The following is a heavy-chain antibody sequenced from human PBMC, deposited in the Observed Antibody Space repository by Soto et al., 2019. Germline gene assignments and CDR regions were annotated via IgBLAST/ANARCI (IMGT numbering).Heavy chain of an antibody. CDR3: ARHRYYYGSGIARWFDP. Sequence: PSETLYLTCTVSVGSISSYYWSWIRQPPGKGLEWIGYIYYSGSTNYNPSLKSRVTISVDTSKNQFSLKLSSVTAADTAVYYCARHRYYYGSGIARWFDPWGQGTLVTVSS. CDR1: VGSISSYY. CDR2: IYYSGST. V-gene: IGHV4-59*08. J-gene: IGHJ5*02. D-gene: IGHD3-10*01.